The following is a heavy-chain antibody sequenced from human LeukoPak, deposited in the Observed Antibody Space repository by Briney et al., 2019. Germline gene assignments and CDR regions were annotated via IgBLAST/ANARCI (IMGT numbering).Heavy chain of an antibody. CDR2: ISGSGGST. J-gene: IGHJ6*03. CDR1: GGSISSGSYY. V-gene: IGHV3-23*01. Sequence: LSLTCTVSGGSISSGSYYWSWVRQAPGKGLEWVSAISGSGGSTYYADSVKGRFTISRDNSKNTLYLQMNSLRAEDTAVYYCAKAGSVYYYYYMDVWGKGTTVTVSS. CDR3: AKAGSVYYYYYMDV. D-gene: IGHD3-10*01.